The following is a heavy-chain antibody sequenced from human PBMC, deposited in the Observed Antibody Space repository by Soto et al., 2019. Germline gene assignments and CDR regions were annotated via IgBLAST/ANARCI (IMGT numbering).Heavy chain of an antibody. CDR3: ARIPGYCTNGVCYTIMDF. Sequence: QVQLQQWGAGLLKLSETLSLTCAVYGGSFSGYYWSWIRQPPGKGLEWIGEINHSGSTNYNPSLQSRVTISVDASLNQLCTKLRSVTAADTAVSYCARIPGYCTNGVCYTIMDFWGKGATVTVSS. D-gene: IGHD2-8*01. V-gene: IGHV4-34*01. CDR2: INHSGST. J-gene: IGHJ6*03. CDR1: GGSFSGYY.